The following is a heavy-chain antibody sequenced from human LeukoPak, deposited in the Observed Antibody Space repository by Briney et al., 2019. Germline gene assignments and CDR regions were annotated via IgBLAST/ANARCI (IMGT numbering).Heavy chain of an antibody. D-gene: IGHD3-22*01. J-gene: IGHJ5*02. CDR3: ARDIGTPYYYDSSGYYSGWFDP. Sequence: SETLSLTCTVSGGSISSYYWSWIRQPPGKGLEWIGYIYYSGSTNYNTSLKSRVTMSVDTSKKQFSLKLRSVTAADTAVYYCARDIGTPYYYDSSGYYSGWFDPWGQGTLVTVSS. CDR2: IYYSGST. CDR1: GGSISSYY. V-gene: IGHV4-59*01.